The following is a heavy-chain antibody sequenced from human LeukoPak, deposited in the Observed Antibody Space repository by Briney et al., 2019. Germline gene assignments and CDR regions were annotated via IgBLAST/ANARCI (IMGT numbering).Heavy chain of an antibody. D-gene: IGHD3-3*01. J-gene: IGHJ6*03. Sequence: ASVKVSCKASGYTFTSYGISWVRQAPGQGLEWMGWISGYNGNTKYAQKFQGRVTMTTDTSTSTAYMELRSLRSDDTAVYYCARAGGLTIFGVVINYYMDVWGKGTTVTVSS. CDR3: ARAGGLTIFGVVINYYMDV. CDR2: ISGYNGNT. CDR1: GYTFTSYG. V-gene: IGHV1-18*01.